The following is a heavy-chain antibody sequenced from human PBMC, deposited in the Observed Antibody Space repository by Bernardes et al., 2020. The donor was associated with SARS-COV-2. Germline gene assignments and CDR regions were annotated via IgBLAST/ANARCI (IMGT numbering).Heavy chain of an antibody. CDR1: GGSISRSDYY. D-gene: IGHD3-10*01. Sequence: SETLSLTCSVSGGSISRSDYYWGWIRQPPGKGLEWIGNIYYSGSSYYNPSLKSRVTISVDTSKNQFSLKLSSVTAADTAVYFCARRGVSGWGSETFDYWGQGTLVTVSS. J-gene: IGHJ4*02. CDR3: ARRGVSGWGSETFDY. CDR2: IYYSGSS. V-gene: IGHV4-39*01.